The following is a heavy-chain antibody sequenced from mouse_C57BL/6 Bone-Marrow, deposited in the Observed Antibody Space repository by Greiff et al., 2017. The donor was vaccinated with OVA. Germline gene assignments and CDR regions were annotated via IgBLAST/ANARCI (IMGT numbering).Heavy chain of an antibody. CDR3: TRPLPAWFAY. D-gene: IGHD2-10*01. V-gene: IGHV14-4*01. J-gene: IGHJ3*01. Sequence: EVQLQQSGAELVRPGASVKLSCTASGFNIKDDYMHWVKQRPEQGLEWIGWIDPENGDTEYASKFQGKATITADTSSNTAYLKLSSLTSQDTAFYYSTRPLPAWFAYWGQGTLVTVSA. CDR2: IDPENGDT. CDR1: GFNIKDDY.